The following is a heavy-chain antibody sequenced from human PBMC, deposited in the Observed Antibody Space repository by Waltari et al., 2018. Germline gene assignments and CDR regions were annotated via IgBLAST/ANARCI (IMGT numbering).Heavy chain of an antibody. J-gene: IGHJ4*02. D-gene: IGHD4-17*01. V-gene: IGHV4-59*08. CDR3: ARHASMGDYPIDC. CDR2: IFYSGIT. CDR1: GGSINSYY. Sequence: QVQLQESGPGLVKPSETLSLTCTVSGGSINSYYWSWNREPPGKGLEWIGHIFYSGITTYNPSPKSRVTISVDTSKNQFSLKLNSVTAADTAVYYCARHASMGDYPIDCWGRGTLVTVSS.